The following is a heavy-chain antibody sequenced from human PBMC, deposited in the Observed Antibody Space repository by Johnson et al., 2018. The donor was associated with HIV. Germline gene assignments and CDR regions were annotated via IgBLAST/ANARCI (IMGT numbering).Heavy chain of an antibody. CDR3: ARDNEDIVLVGAFDI. J-gene: IGHJ3*02. CDR2: ISGSGGRR. V-gene: IGHV3-23*04. CDR1: GFTFSSYA. D-gene: IGHD2-8*02. Sequence: EVQLVESGGGLVQPGGSLRLSCAASGFTFSSYAMHWVRQAPGKGLEWVSGISGSGGRRYYADSAKGRFTISRDNSKNTLYLQMNSLRAEDTAVYYCARDNEDIVLVGAFDIWGQGTTVTVSS.